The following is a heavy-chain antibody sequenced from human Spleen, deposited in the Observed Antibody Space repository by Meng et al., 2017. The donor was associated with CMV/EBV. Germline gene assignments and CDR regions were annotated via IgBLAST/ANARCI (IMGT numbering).Heavy chain of an antibody. D-gene: IGHD5-12*01. CDR1: GYTFSGHY. Sequence: SLKTSGYTFSGHYIHWVRQAPGQGLEWMGRIDPKSGGKKYAQKFQGRVTMTRDTSITTAYMEVNRLRSDDTAVYYCARQRVVATFFDPWGQGTLVTVSS. CDR3: ARQRVVATFFDP. J-gene: IGHJ5*02. CDR2: IDPKSGGK. V-gene: IGHV1-2*06.